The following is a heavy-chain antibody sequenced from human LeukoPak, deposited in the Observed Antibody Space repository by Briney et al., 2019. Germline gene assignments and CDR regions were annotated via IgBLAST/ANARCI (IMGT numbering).Heavy chain of an antibody. CDR3: STAALDGDYAWDQ. CDR2: IIPILETT. J-gene: IGHJ4*02. CDR1: GYTFTGYY. V-gene: IGHV1-69*08. Sequence: GASVKVSCKASGYTFTGYYMHWVRQAPGQGLEWMGRIIPILETTNYTQKLQDRVTVTADKSAIIIYMELSSLRPEDTAVYYCSTAALDGDYAWDQWGQGTLVTVSS. D-gene: IGHD4-17*01.